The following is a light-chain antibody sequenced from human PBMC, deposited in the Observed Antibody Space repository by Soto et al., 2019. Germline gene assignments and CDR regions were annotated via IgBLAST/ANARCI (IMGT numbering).Light chain of an antibody. CDR2: EVT. J-gene: IGLJ1*01. V-gene: IGLV2-8*01. Sequence: QSVLTQPPSASGSPGQSVTISCTGTSSDVGGYNYVSWYQQHPGKAPKLMIYEVTKRPSGVPDRFSGSNSGNTASLTVSGLQAEDEADYYCSSYAGSNNYVFGTGTK. CDR3: SSYAGSNNYV. CDR1: SSDVGGYNY.